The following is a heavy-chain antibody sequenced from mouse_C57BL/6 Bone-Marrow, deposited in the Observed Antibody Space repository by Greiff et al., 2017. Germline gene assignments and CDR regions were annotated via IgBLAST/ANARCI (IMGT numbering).Heavy chain of an antibody. J-gene: IGHJ2*01. Sequence: EVNLVESGGGLVQSGRSLRLSCATSGFTFSDFYMEWVRQAPGKGLEWIAASRNKANDYTTEYSASVKGRFIVSRDTSQSILYLQMNALRAEDTAIYYCARDRGRGYFDYWGQGTTLTVSS. CDR1: GFTFSDFY. CDR3: ARDRGRGYFDY. CDR2: SRNKANDYTT. V-gene: IGHV7-1*01. D-gene: IGHD4-1*01.